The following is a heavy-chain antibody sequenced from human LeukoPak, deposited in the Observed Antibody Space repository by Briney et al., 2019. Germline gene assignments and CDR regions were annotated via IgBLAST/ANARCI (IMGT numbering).Heavy chain of an antibody. Sequence: GGSVTVSCKTSGYTFTAFFIHWVRQAPGQGLEWMGWLNPNSGDTNYAQKFQGRVTMTRDTSISTAYMELSRLRSDDTAVYFCARVGAAYQDSNYWGQGTLVTVSS. CDR3: ARVGAAYQDSNY. J-gene: IGHJ4*02. CDR2: LNPNSGDT. D-gene: IGHD1-26*01. CDR1: GYTFTAFF. V-gene: IGHV1-2*02.